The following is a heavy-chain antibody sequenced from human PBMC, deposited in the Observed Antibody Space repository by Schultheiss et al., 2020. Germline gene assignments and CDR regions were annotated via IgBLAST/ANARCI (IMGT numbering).Heavy chain of an antibody. V-gene: IGHV3-23*01. Sequence: GGSLRLSCAASGFTFSSYAMSWVRQAPGKGLEWVSYISSSGSTIYYADSVKGRFTISRDNSKNTLYLQMNSLRAEDTAVYYCAKDDGVAEYFQHWGQGTLVTVSS. D-gene: IGHD3-10*01. CDR1: GFTFSSYA. CDR2: ISSSGSTI. CDR3: AKDDGVAEYFQH. J-gene: IGHJ1*01.